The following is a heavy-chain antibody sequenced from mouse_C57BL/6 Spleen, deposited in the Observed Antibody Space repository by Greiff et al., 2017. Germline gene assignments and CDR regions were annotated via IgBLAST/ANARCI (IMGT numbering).Heavy chain of an antibody. CDR1: GYTFTSYW. D-gene: IGHD1-1*01. CDR3: ARGFITTVVASYYFDY. CDR2: INPSSGYT. J-gene: IGHJ2*01. Sequence: QVQLKQSGAELAKPGASVKLSCKASGYTFTSYWMHWVKQRPGQGLEWIGYINPSSGYTKYNQKFKDKATLTADKSSSTAYMQLSSLTYEDSAVYYCARGFITTVVASYYFDYWGQGTTLTVSS. V-gene: IGHV1-7*01.